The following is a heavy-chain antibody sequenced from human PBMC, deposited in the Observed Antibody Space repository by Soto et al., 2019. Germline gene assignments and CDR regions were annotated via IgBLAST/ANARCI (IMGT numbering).Heavy chain of an antibody. Sequence: GGSLRLACAASGFTFSSYSMNWVRQAPGKGLEWVSSICSSSSYIYYADSVKGRFTISRDNAKNSLYLQMNSLRAEDTAVYYCAREGFDSSGYYRGLDYWGQGT. J-gene: IGHJ4*02. CDR1: GFTFSSYS. D-gene: IGHD3-22*01. CDR3: AREGFDSSGYYRGLDY. CDR2: ICSSSSYI. V-gene: IGHV3-21*01.